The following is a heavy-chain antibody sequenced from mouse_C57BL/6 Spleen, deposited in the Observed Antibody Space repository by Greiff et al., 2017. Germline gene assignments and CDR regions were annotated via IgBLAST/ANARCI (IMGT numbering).Heavy chain of an antibody. CDR2: IYPGNSDT. CDR3: TKFITTVGFDY. CDR1: GYTFTSYW. V-gene: IGHV1-5*01. D-gene: IGHD1-1*01. J-gene: IGHJ2*01. Sequence: EVQLQQSGTVLARPGASVKMSCKTSGYTFTSYWMHWVKQRPGQGLEWIGAIYPGNSDTSYNQKFKGKAKLTAVTSASTAYMELSSLTNEDSAVYYCTKFITTVGFDYWGQGTTLTVTS.